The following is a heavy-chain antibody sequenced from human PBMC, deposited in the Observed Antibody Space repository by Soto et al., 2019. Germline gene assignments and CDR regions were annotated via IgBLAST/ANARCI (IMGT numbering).Heavy chain of an antibody. CDR3: PRDLLAY. J-gene: IGHJ4*02. CDR1: GGSISSYY. CDR2: FYYSGSS. D-gene: IGHD2-15*01. Sequence: SETLSLTCSVSGGSISSYYWSWIRQPPGKGLEWIGNFYYSGSSTYNPSLKSRVTISVDMSKNQFSLKLSSVTAADTAVYYCPRDLLAYWGQRTLVTVSS. V-gene: IGHV4-59*12.